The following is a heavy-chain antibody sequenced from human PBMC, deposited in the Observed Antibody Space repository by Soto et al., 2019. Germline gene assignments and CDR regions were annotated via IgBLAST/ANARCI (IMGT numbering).Heavy chain of an antibody. CDR3: AKGSIEYSASVDN. J-gene: IGHJ4*02. D-gene: IGHD5-12*01. V-gene: IGHV3-23*01. Sequence: EVHLLESGGGLVQPGGSLRLSCAASGFSFNSYDMVWVRQAPGKGLEWVSVISARGGSLYFADSVKGRFTISRDNSKNVLSLEMNSLRAEDTAIYFCAKGSIEYSASVDNWGQGTLVLVSS. CDR2: ISARGGSL. CDR1: GFSFNSYD.